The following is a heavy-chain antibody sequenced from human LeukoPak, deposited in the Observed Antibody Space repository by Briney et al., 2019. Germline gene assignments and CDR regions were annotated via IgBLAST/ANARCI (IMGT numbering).Heavy chain of an antibody. J-gene: IGHJ6*03. Sequence: GGSLRLSCAASGFTVSSNYMSWVRQAPGKGLEWVSVIYSGGSTYYADSVKGRFTISRDNSKNTLYLQMNSLRAEDTAVHYCARDRGSNPPLGHYYSYMDVWGKGTTVTVSS. CDR1: GFTVSSNY. CDR3: ARDRGSNPPLGHYYSYMDV. CDR2: IYSGGST. V-gene: IGHV3-66*02. D-gene: IGHD4-11*01.